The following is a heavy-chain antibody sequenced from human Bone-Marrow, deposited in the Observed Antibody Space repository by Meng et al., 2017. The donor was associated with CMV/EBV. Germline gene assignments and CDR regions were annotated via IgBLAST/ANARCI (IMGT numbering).Heavy chain of an antibody. D-gene: IGHD6-13*01. CDR3: ARGGVAAGTRSDY. CDR2: IKQDGSEK. Sequence: GGFLRLSCAASGFTFSSYWMSWVRQAPGKGVEWVANIKQDGSEKYYVDSVKGRFTIPRDNAKNSLYLQMNSLRAEDTAVYYCARGGVAAGTRSDYWGQGSLVTVSS. J-gene: IGHJ4*02. V-gene: IGHV3-7*01. CDR1: GFTFSSYW.